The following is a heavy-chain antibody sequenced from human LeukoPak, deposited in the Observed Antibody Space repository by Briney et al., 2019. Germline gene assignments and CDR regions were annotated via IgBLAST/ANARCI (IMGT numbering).Heavy chain of an antibody. V-gene: IGHV1-2*02. CDR3: ARKEMATMGYMDV. J-gene: IGHJ4*02. CDR1: GYTFTGYY. D-gene: IGHD5-24*01. Sequence: GASVKVSCKASGYTFTGYYMHWVRQAPGQGLEWMGWINPNSGGTNYAQKFQGRATMTRDTSISTAYMELSRLRSDDTAVYYCARKEMATMGYMDVWGQGTLVTVSS. CDR2: INPNSGGT.